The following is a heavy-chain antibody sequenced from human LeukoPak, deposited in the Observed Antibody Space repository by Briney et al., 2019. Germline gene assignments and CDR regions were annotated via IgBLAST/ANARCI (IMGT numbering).Heavy chain of an antibody. CDR1: GESFSGYY. J-gene: IGHJ6*03. CDR2: INHSGST. CDR3: ARGVGVYSNYPTYYYYYYMDV. D-gene: IGHD4-11*01. V-gene: IGHV4-34*01. Sequence: SETLSLTCAVYGESFSGYYWSWIRQPPGKGLEWIGEINHSGSTNYIPSLKSRVTISVDTSKNRFSLKLSSVTAADTAVYYCARGVGVYSNYPTYYYYYYMDVWGKGTTVTVSS.